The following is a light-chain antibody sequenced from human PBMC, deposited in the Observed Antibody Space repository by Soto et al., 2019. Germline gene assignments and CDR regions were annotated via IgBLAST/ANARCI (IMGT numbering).Light chain of an antibody. Sequence: IQMTQSPSTLSASLGERITITCRASQGIRNDLAWYQQKPGQAPKLLIYAASSLAIGVPSRFSGSGSGTEFSLTISSLQSEDFATYFCQQYNNYPWTFGQGTKVEIK. J-gene: IGKJ1*01. V-gene: IGKV1-6*01. CDR1: QGIRND. CDR2: AAS. CDR3: QQYNNYPWT.